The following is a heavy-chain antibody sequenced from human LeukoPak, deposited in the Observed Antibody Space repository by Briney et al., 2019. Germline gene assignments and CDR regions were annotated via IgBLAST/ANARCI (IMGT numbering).Heavy chain of an antibody. V-gene: IGHV3-30*18. CDR3: AKDHVTSSSWFPDY. Sequence: GRSLRLSCAASGFNFSTYGMHWVRQAPGKGLEWVAVISYDGINKYYADSVKGRFTISRDNSKNMLYLQMSSLRAEDTAVYYCAKDHVTSSSWFPDYWGQGTLVTVSS. J-gene: IGHJ4*02. CDR1: GFNFSTYG. D-gene: IGHD6-13*01. CDR2: ISYDGINK.